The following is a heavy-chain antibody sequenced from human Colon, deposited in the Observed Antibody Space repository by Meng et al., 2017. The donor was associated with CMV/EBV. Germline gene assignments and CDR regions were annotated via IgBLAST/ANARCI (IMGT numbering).Heavy chain of an antibody. Sequence: GESLKISCVASEFTYTNYAMNWVRQAPGKGLEWVATISASGFNTYVVSVKGRFIISRDNLNASRSLQMNSLRVDDTAIHYCARSSKWQDFSFEYWGQGVLVTVSS. CDR3: ARSSKWQDFSFEY. J-gene: IGHJ4*02. CDR1: EFTYTNYA. V-gene: IGHV3-69-1*01. D-gene: IGHD4-11*01. CDR2: ISASGFN.